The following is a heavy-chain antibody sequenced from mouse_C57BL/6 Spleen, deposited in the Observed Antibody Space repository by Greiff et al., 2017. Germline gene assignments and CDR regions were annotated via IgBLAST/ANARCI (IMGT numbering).Heavy chain of an antibody. CDR2: IDPETGGT. V-gene: IGHV1-15*01. D-gene: IGHD4-1*01. Sequence: VQLQQSGAELVRPGASVTLSCKASGYTFTDYEMHWVKQTPVHGLEWIGAIDPETGGTAYHQKFKGKAILTADKSSSTAYMELRSLTSEDSAVYYCTLNWDLDYWGQGTTRTVSS. CDR1: GYTFTDYE. CDR3: TLNWDLDY. J-gene: IGHJ2*01.